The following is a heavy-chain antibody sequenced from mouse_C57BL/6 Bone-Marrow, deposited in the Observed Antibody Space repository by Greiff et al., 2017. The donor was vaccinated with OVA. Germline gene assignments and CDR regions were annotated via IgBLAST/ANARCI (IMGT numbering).Heavy chain of an antibody. D-gene: IGHD2-5*01. CDR3: TRDLPSAYYSNPGFAY. V-gene: IGHV5-9-1*02. CDR1: GFTFSSYA. Sequence: EVKLMESGEGLVKPGGSLKLSCAASGFTFSSYAMSWVRQTPEKRLEWVAYISSGGDYIYYADTVKGRFTITRDNARNTLYLQMSSLKSEDTAMYYCTRDLPSAYYSNPGFAYWGQGTLVTVSA. J-gene: IGHJ3*01. CDR2: ISSGGDYI.